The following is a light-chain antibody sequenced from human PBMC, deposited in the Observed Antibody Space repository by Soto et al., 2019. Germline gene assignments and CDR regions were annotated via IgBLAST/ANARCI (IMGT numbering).Light chain of an antibody. CDR3: QHRYNWPPLA. J-gene: IGKJ4*01. Sequence: EIVLTQSPATLSLSPGERATLSCRALQNIGSNFLAWYQHKPGRAPRLLIYDASSRATGIPVRFSGSGSGTDFTLTISSLEPEDFAVYYCQHRYNWPPLAFGGGTKVEMK. CDR2: DAS. V-gene: IGKV3-11*01. CDR1: QNIGSN.